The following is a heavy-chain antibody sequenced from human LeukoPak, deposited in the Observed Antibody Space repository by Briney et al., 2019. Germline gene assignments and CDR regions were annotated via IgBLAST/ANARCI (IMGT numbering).Heavy chain of an antibody. Sequence: GGTLRLSCAASGFTFSSYGMHWVRQAPGKGLEWVAVISYDGSNKYYADSVKGRFTISRDNSKNTLYLQMNSLRAEDTAVYYCAKGWFGELLSSPFDYWGQGTLVTVSS. V-gene: IGHV3-30*18. CDR1: GFTFSSYG. CDR2: ISYDGSNK. D-gene: IGHD3-10*01. CDR3: AKGWFGELLSSPFDY. J-gene: IGHJ4*02.